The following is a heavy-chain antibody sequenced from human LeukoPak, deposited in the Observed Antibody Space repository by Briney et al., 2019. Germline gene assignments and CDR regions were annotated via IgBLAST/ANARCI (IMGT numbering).Heavy chain of an antibody. J-gene: IGHJ4*02. Sequence: PGGSLRLSCAASGFTFSSYAMSWVRRAPGKGLEWVSAISSDGGGTFYADSVKGQFTISRDNSKNTLYLQMNSLRAEDTAMNYWAKHYGSGTYYNYLDYWGQGTLVTVSS. CDR3: AKHYGSGTYYNYLDY. V-gene: IGHV3-23*01. D-gene: IGHD3-10*01. CDR1: GFTFSSYA. CDR2: ISSDGGGT.